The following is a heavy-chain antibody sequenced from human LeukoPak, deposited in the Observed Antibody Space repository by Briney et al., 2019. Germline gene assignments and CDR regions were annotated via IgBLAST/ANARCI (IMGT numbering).Heavy chain of an antibody. Sequence: GGSLRLSCAASGFTFSNAWMSWVRQAPGKGLEWVGRIKSKTDGGTTDYAAPVKGRFTISRDDSKNTLYLQMNSLKTEDTAVYYCTTIKLDSSGWYFHYYYYMDVWGKGTTVTISS. CDR3: TTIKLDSSGWYFHYYYYMDV. J-gene: IGHJ6*03. CDR2: IKSKTDGGTT. CDR1: GFTFSNAW. V-gene: IGHV3-15*01. D-gene: IGHD6-19*01.